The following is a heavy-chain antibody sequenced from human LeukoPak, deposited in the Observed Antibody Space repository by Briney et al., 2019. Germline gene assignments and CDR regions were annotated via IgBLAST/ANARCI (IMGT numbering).Heavy chain of an antibody. Sequence: PSETLSLTCTVSGGSITSYYWSWFRQPPGKGLEGIGAIYYSGGSNYNPSLKSRLTISVETSKNQFSLKLSSVTAADTAGYYCARGPYYDSSGYYLDFDYWGHGTLVTVSS. CDR2: IYYSGGS. CDR3: ARGPYYDSSGYYLDFDY. CDR1: GGSITSYY. D-gene: IGHD3-22*01. V-gene: IGHV4-59*12. J-gene: IGHJ4*01.